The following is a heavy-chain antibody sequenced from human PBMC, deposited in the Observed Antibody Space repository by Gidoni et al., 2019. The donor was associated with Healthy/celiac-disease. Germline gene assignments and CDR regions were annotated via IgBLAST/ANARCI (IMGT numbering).Heavy chain of an antibody. V-gene: IGHV1-69*06. D-gene: IGHD3-9*01. CDR1: GGTFSSYA. CDR3: ARVLYDILTDTNGERYYYMDV. J-gene: IGHJ6*03. Sequence: QVQLVQSGAEVKKPGSSVKVSCKASGGTFSSYAISWVRQAPGQGLEWLGGIIPIFGTANYAQKFQGRVTITADKSTSTAYMDLSSLRSEDTAVYYCARVLYDILTDTNGERYYYMDVWGKGTTVTVSS. CDR2: IIPIFGTA.